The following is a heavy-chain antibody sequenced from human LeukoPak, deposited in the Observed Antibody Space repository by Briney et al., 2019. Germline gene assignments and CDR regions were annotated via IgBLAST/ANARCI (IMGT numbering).Heavy chain of an antibody. Sequence: ASVKVSCKVSGYTLTELSMHWVRQAPGKGLEWMGGFDPEDGETIYAQKFQGRVTMTEDTSTDTAYMELSSLRSEDTAVYYCATGPPSSSWYVELDYWGQGTLVTVSS. CDR2: FDPEDGET. J-gene: IGHJ4*02. V-gene: IGHV1-24*01. CDR3: ATGPPSSSWYVELDY. D-gene: IGHD6-13*01. CDR1: GYTLTELS.